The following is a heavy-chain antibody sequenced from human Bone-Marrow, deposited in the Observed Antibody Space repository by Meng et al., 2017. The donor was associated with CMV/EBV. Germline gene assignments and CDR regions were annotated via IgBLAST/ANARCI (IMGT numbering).Heavy chain of an antibody. D-gene: IGHD2-15*01. Sequence: SETLSLTCTVSGGSISSYYWSWIRQPPGKGLEWIGYIYYSGSTNYNPSLKSRVTISVDTSKNQFSLKLSSVTAADTAVYYCARDFVGGYCSGGSCYPTLDWYFDLWGRGTLVTVSS. V-gene: IGHV4-59*01. CDR2: IYYSGST. CDR3: ARDFVGGYCSGGSCYPTLDWYFDL. CDR1: GGSISSYY. J-gene: IGHJ2*01.